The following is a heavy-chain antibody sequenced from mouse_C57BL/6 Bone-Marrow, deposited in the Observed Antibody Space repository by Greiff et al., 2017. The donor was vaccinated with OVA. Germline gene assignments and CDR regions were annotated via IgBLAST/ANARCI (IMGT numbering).Heavy chain of an antibody. CDR2: SRHKANDYTT. CDR1: GFTFSDFY. V-gene: IGHV7-1*01. J-gene: IGHJ3*01. D-gene: IGHD4-1*01. Sequence: EVQLVESGGGLVQSGRSLRLSCATSGFTFSDFYMEWVRQAPGQGLEWIAASRHKANDYTTDYSASVKGRFIVSRDTSHSILYLQMNALRAEDTAIYDCARDLTGTCPGFAYWGQGTLVTVSA. CDR3: ARDLTGTCPGFAY.